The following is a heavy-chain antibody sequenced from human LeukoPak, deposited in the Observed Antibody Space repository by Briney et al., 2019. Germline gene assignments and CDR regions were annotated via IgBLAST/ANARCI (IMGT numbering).Heavy chain of an antibody. V-gene: IGHV4-59*01. J-gene: IGHJ4*02. Sequence: PSETLSLTCTVSGGSISSYYWSWIRQPPGKGLEWIGYIYYSGSTNYNPSLKSRVTISVDTSKNQFSLKLSSVTAADTAVYYCARGSYGDYVSKFDYWGEGTLVTVSS. CDR2: IYYSGST. CDR3: ARGSYGDYVSKFDY. CDR1: GGSISSYY. D-gene: IGHD4-17*01.